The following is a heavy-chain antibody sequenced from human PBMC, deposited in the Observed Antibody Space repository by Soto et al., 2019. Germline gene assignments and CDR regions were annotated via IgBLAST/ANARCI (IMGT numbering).Heavy chain of an antibody. Sequence: SETLSLTCTVSGGSISSYFWSWIRQPPGKGLEWIGYIYYSGSTNYNPSLKSRVTISVDTSKNQLSLKLSSVTAADTAVYYCGRVGYCGGDCSFPDYWGQGTLVTVSS. D-gene: IGHD2-21*02. J-gene: IGHJ4*02. CDR2: IYYSGST. CDR1: GGSISSYF. V-gene: IGHV4-59*01. CDR3: GRVGYCGGDCSFPDY.